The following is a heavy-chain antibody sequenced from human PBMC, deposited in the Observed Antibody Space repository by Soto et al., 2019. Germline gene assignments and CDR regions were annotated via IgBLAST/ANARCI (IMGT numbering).Heavy chain of an antibody. Sequence: LVKVSCKAPGGTFSSYAISWVRQAPGQGLEWMGGIIPIFGTANYAQKFQGRVTITADESASTAYMELSSLRSEDTAVYYCARDPGGSYFDYWGQGTLVTVSS. CDR1: GGTFSSYA. CDR3: ARDPGGSYFDY. V-gene: IGHV1-69*13. J-gene: IGHJ4*02. D-gene: IGHD1-26*01. CDR2: IIPIFGTA.